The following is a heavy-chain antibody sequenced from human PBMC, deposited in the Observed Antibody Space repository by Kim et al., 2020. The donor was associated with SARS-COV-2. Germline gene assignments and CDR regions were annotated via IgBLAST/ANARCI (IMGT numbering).Heavy chain of an antibody. Sequence: YNPPLKSRVTISVDTSKNQFSLKLSSVTAADTAVYYCARDEWELRAFDYWGQGTLVTVSS. J-gene: IGHJ4*02. V-gene: IGHV4-59*01. D-gene: IGHD1-26*01. CDR3: ARDEWELRAFDY.